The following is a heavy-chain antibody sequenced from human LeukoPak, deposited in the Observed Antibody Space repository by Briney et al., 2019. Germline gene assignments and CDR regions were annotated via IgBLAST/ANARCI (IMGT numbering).Heavy chain of an antibody. J-gene: IGHJ4*02. CDR2: IYYTGST. D-gene: IGHD2-8*01. V-gene: IGHV4-39*07. CDR3: TAEKNGSPHY. CDR1: RGSVSSSTYY. Sequence: SETLSLTCTVSRGSVSSSTYYWRWVRQPPGKGLEWITSIYYTGSTYYNPSLKSRVTISLDMSKNEFFLTMTSVTAADTAVYFCTAEKNGSPHYWGQGTQVTVSS.